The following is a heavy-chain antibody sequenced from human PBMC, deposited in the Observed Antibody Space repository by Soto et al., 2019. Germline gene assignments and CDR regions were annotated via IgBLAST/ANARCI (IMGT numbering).Heavy chain of an antibody. D-gene: IGHD6-19*01. CDR2: ISSSSSYI. Sequence: EVQLVESGGGLVKPGGSLRLSCAASGFTFSSYSMNFVRQAPGKGLEWVSSISSSSSYIYYADSVKGRFTISRDNAKNSLYLQMNRLRAEDTAVYYCAREGIAVAGYYFDYWGQGTLVTVSS. CDR3: AREGIAVAGYYFDY. V-gene: IGHV3-21*01. J-gene: IGHJ4*02. CDR1: GFTFSSYS.